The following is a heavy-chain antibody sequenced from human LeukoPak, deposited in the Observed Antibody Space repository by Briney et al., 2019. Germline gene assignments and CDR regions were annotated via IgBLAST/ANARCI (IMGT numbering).Heavy chain of an antibody. Sequence: GGSLRLSCAASGFTFTSYWMTWFRQAPGKGLEWVANINQDGGGRYYVDSVKGRFTISRDNVKNSVHLQMNSLRAEDTAVYYCVRGYYAGRGHHFEYWGQGTLVTVSS. V-gene: IGHV3-7*01. CDR2: INQDGGGR. J-gene: IGHJ4*02. CDR1: GFTFTSYW. D-gene: IGHD3-22*01. CDR3: VRGYYAGRGHHFEY.